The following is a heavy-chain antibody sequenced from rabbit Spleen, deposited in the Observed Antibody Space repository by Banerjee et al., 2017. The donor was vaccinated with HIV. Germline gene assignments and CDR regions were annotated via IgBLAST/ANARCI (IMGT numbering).Heavy chain of an antibody. CDR1: GFSLGDNYY. J-gene: IGHJ4*01. CDR3: ARETSSGWGVVLYYFSL. D-gene: IGHD4-1*01. Sequence: QSLEESGGGLVKPGGSLALTCKASGFSLGDNYYMCWVRQAPGKGLEWIACINAVTGRAVYASWAKGRFTFSKTSSTTVTLQMTSLTAADTATYFCARETSSGWGVVLYYFSLWGQGTLVTVS. CDR2: INAVTGRA. V-gene: IGHV1S40*01.